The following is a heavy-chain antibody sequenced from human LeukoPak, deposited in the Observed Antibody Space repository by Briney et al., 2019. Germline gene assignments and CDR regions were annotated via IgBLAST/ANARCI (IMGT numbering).Heavy chain of an antibody. CDR3: AKGTYYDILTGFDY. Sequence: GGSLRLSCAASGFTFSSYAMSWVRQAPGKGLEWVSGISWNSGSIGYADSVKGRFTISRDNAKNSLYLQMNSLRAEDTALYYCAKGTYYDILTGFDYWGQGTLVTVSS. CDR2: ISWNSGSI. D-gene: IGHD3-9*01. J-gene: IGHJ4*02. CDR1: GFTFSSYA. V-gene: IGHV3-9*01.